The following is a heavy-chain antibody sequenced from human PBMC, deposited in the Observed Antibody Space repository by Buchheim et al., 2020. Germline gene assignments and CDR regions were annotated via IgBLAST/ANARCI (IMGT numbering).Heavy chain of an antibody. CDR2: IIPIFGTT. Sequence: QVQLVQSGAEVKKPGSSVKVSCKAPGDTFSNYAINWARQAPGQGLEWMGGIIPIFGTTNFAQKFQGRVTITADKSTSTGYMELSSLRSEDTAVYYCARGPYDILTGYYYLWYFDLWGRGTL. J-gene: IGHJ2*01. CDR1: GDTFSNYA. CDR3: ARGPYDILTGYYYLWYFDL. V-gene: IGHV1-69*06. D-gene: IGHD3-9*01.